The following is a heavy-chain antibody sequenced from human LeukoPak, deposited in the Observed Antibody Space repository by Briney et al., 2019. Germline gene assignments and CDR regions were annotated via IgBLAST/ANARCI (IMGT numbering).Heavy chain of an antibody. D-gene: IGHD6-19*01. CDR2: ISPGNGGT. Sequence: ASVKVSCKASGYTFIGNYIHWMRQAPGRGPEWMGWISPGNGGTNYAQKFQGRVTMTRDTSISTAYMELSRLRSDDTAVYYCARGFSSGWSSFDYWGQGTLVTVSS. V-gene: IGHV1-2*02. CDR1: GYTFIGNY. J-gene: IGHJ4*02. CDR3: ARGFSSGWSSFDY.